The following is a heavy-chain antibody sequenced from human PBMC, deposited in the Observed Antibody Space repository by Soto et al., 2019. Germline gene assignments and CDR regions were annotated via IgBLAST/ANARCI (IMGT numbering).Heavy chain of an antibody. CDR1: GFTFSTYS. CDR2: MSSSSSTI. CDR3: ARTYCSGSSCYRWDAFDI. V-gene: IGHV3-48*01. J-gene: IGHJ3*02. D-gene: IGHD2-15*01. Sequence: GGSLRLSCAASGFTFSTYSMNWVRQAPGKGLEWVSYMSSSSSTIYYADSVKGRFTISRDNAANSLHLQMNSLRAEDTAVYYCARTYCSGSSCYRWDAFDIWGQGTMVTVSS.